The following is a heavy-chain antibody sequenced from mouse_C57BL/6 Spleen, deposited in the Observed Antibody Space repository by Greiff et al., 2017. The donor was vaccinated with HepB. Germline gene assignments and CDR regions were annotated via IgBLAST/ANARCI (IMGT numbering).Heavy chain of an antibody. D-gene: IGHD3-3*01. J-gene: IGHJ2*01. Sequence: VQLQQPGAELVRPGSSVKLSCKASGYTFTSYWMHWVKQRPIQGLEWIGNIDPSDSETHYNQKFKDKATLTVDKSSSTAYMQLSSLTSEDSAVYYCARRLGQGGYFDYWGQGTTLTVSS. V-gene: IGHV1-52*01. CDR1: GYTFTSYW. CDR3: ARRLGQGGYFDY. CDR2: IDPSDSET.